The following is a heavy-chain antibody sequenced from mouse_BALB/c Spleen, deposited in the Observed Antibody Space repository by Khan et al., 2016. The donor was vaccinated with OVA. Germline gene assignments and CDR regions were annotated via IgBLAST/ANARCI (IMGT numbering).Heavy chain of an antibody. CDR2: INPNNGYT. CDR1: GYTFTSYT. D-gene: IGHD2-14*01. V-gene: IGHV1-4*01. J-gene: IGHJ3*01. CDR3: VRDGDYYRNDGWFAY. Sequence: QVQLQQSGAELARPGASVKMSCKASGYTFTSYTIHWIKLRPGQGLEWIGYINPNNGYTNYNQKFKDKATLTADKSSTTVYMQLSSLTSDDSAVXNCVRDGDYYRNDGWFAYWGQGTLVTVSA.